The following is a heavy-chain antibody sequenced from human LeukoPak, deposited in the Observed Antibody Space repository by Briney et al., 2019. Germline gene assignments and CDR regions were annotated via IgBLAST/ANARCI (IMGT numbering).Heavy chain of an antibody. CDR3: AKERSDSRWYLYDY. CDR2: IGGSDGRT. D-gene: IGHD6-13*01. J-gene: IGHJ4*02. Sequence: GGSLRLSCAASGFTFTSYGMHWVRQAPGKGLEWVSAIGGSDGRTYYADSVQGRFTISRDNSKDTLDLHMNSLRAGDTAVYYCAKERSDSRWYLYDYWGQGTLVTVSS. CDR1: GFTFTSYG. V-gene: IGHV3-23*01.